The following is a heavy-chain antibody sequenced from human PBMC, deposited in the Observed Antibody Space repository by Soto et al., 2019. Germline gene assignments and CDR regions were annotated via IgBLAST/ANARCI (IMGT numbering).Heavy chain of an antibody. CDR2: IYYSGST. J-gene: IGHJ4*02. V-gene: IGHV4-59*01. Sequence: SETLSLTCTVSGGSISSYYWSWIRQPPGKGLEWIGYIYYSGSTNYNPSLKSRVTISVDTSKNQFSLKLSSVTAADTAVYYCARKTLGTPSFDYWGQGTLVTVSS. D-gene: IGHD6-13*01. CDR1: GGSISSYY. CDR3: ARKTLGTPSFDY.